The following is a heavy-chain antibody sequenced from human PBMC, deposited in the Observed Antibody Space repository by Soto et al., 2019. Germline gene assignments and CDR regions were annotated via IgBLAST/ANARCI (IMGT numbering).Heavy chain of an antibody. CDR1: GGSISSYY. CDR3: AREITMVRGVIGFDP. D-gene: IGHD3-10*01. CDR2: IYYSGST. V-gene: IGHV4-59*01. J-gene: IGHJ5*02. Sequence: QVQLQESGPGLVKPSETLSLTCTVSGGSISSYYWSWIRQPPGKGLEWIGYIYYSGSTNYNPSLKSRVTISVDTSKNQFSLKLSSVTAADTAVYYCAREITMVRGVIGFDPWGQGTLVTVSS.